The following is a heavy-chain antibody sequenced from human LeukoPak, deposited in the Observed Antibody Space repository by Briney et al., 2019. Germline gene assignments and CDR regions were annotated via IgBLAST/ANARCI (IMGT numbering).Heavy chain of an antibody. CDR2: ISWNSGSI. Sequence: PGGSPRLSCAASGFTFDDYAMHWVRQAPGKGLEWVSGISWNSGSIGYADSVKGRFTISRDNAKNSLYLQMNSLRAEDTALYYCARGLGQQLARLDYWGQGTLVTVSS. J-gene: IGHJ4*02. V-gene: IGHV3-9*01. CDR1: GFTFDDYA. CDR3: ARGLGQQLARLDY. D-gene: IGHD6-13*01.